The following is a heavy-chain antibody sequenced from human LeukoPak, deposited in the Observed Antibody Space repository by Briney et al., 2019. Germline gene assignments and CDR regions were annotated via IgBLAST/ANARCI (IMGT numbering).Heavy chain of an antibody. Sequence: ASVKVSCKTSGYTFTDYGINWVRQAPGQGLEWMGWISANNGYTNYAQKVQGRVTMTTDTSTSTAYMELRTLTSDDTAVYYCARWDREAAATFDNWGQRTQVTVSS. CDR1: GYTFTDYG. V-gene: IGHV1-18*01. CDR3: ARWDREAAATFDN. D-gene: IGHD2-15*01. CDR2: ISANNGYT. J-gene: IGHJ4*02.